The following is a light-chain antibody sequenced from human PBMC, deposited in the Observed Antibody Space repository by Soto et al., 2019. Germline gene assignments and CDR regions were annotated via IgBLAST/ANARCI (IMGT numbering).Light chain of an antibody. J-gene: IGKJ5*01. CDR2: KAS. Sequence: RMSQSPFTLSASVGDRVTITCRASQNINRRLAWYQQKPGKAPKLLIYKASSLESGVPSRFSGSGSGTEFTLTISSLQPDDFATYYCQQYNSYSITFGQVTRLAIK. CDR3: QQYNSYSIT. V-gene: IGKV1-5*03. CDR1: QNINRR.